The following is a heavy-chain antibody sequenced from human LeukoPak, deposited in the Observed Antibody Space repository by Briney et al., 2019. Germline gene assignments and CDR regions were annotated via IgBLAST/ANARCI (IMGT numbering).Heavy chain of an antibody. CDR1: GGSISSSSYY. J-gene: IGHJ3*02. V-gene: IGHV4-39*02. CDR2: IYYSGST. Sequence: KPSETLSLTCTVSGGSISSSSYYWGWIRQPPGKGLEWIGSIYYSGSTYYNPSLKSRVTISVDTSKNQFSLKLSSVTAADTAVYYCARDTPYAFDIRGQGTMVTVSS. CDR3: ARDTPYAFDI.